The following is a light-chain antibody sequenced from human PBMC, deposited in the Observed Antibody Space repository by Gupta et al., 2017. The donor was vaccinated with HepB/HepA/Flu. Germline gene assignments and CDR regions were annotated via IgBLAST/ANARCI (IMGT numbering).Light chain of an antibody. J-gene: IGKJ1*01. Sequence: EIVLTQSPGTLSLSPGERATLSCRASQSVSSSYLAWYQQKPGQAPRLLIYGASSRATGIPDRFSGSGSGTDFTLTISRLEPEDFAVYYYQQYGSSPPSRTFGQGTKVEIK. CDR1: QSVSSSY. CDR2: GAS. CDR3: QQYGSSPPSRT. V-gene: IGKV3-20*01.